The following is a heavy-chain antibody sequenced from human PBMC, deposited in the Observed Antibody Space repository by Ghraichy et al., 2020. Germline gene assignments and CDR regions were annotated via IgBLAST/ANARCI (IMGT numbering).Heavy chain of an antibody. CDR2: ISGGGGCST. J-gene: IGHJ4*02. D-gene: IGHD6-13*01. CDR1: GFTFSSFP. V-gene: IGHV3-23*01. Sequence: GESLNISCAASGFTFSSFPMAWVRQAPGKGLEWVSSISGGGGCSTYYAASVKGRFTISRDKSKNTLYLQMNSLRAEDTSVYYCARVIVAAGSDSWGQGTLVTVSS. CDR3: ARVIVAAGSDS.